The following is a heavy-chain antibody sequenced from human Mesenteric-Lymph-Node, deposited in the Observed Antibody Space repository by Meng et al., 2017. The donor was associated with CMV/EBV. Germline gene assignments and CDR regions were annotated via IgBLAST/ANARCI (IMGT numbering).Heavy chain of an antibody. CDR1: GFTFSSYW. CDR3: ARDPWGANWFDP. CDR2: IKQDGGER. Sequence: LSLTCAASGFTFSSYWMNWVRQVPGKGLEWVANIKQDGGERNYVESVKGRLTISRDNAKNSLYLQMNSLRAEDTAVYYCARDPWGANWFDPWGQGTLVTVSS. J-gene: IGHJ5*02. D-gene: IGHD1-26*01. V-gene: IGHV3-7*01.